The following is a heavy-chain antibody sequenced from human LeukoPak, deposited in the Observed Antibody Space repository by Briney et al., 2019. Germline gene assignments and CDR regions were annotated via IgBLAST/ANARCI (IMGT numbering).Heavy chain of an antibody. D-gene: IGHD3-10*01. CDR1: GCSISSYY. J-gene: IGHJ4*02. CDR3: ARAGITMVRGVINPYYFDY. Sequence: PSETLSLTCTVSGCSISSYYWSWIRQPPGKGLEWIGYIYYSGSTNYNPSLKSRVTISVDTSKNQFSLKLSSVTAADTAVYYCARAGITMVRGVINPYYFDYWGQGTLVTVSS. CDR2: IYYSGST. V-gene: IGHV4-59*01.